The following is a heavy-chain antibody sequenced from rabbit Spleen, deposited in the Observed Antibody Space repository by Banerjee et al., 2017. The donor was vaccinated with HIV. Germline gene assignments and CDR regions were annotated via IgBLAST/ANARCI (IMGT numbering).Heavy chain of an antibody. V-gene: IGHV1S7*01. Sequence: QLKESGGGLVQPGGSLKLSCKASGFTLSTYYMNWVRQAPGKGLEWIGYIDPVFGITYYASWVNGRFSISRENAQNTVFLQMTSLTAADTATYFCARWLGSGWGLFNLWGQGTLVTVS. CDR2: IDPVFGIT. D-gene: IGHD4-1*01. CDR3: ARWLGSGWGLFNL. J-gene: IGHJ4*01. CDR1: GFTLSTYY.